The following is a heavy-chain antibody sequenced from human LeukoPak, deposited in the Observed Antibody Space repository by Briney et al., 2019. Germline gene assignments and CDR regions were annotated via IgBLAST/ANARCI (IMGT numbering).Heavy chain of an antibody. CDR1: GGSFSGYY. CDR3: ARGGTLYDFWSGYYRNNWFDP. CDR2: INHSGST. J-gene: IGHJ5*02. Sequence: PSETLSLTCAVYGGSFSGYYWSWIRQPPGKGLEWIGEINHSGSTNYNPSLKSRVTISVDTSKNQFSLKLSSVTAADTAVYYCARGGTLYDFWSGYYRNNWFDPWGQGVLVTVSS. V-gene: IGHV4-34*01. D-gene: IGHD3-3*01.